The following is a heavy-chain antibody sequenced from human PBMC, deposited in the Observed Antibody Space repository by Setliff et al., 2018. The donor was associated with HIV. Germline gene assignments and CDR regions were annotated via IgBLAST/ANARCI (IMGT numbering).Heavy chain of an antibody. D-gene: IGHD4-17*01. J-gene: IGHJ5*02. CDR3: ARVHDYGDYGSRWFDP. Sequence: ASVKVSCKASGYAFTSQFMHWVRQAPGQGLEWMGIINPGDRSTSYAQNFQGRVTVTRDTSTNTVYMELKRLTSEDTAVYYCARVHDYGDYGSRWFDPWGQGTLVTVSS. CDR2: INPGDRST. V-gene: IGHV1-46*01. CDR1: GYAFTSQF.